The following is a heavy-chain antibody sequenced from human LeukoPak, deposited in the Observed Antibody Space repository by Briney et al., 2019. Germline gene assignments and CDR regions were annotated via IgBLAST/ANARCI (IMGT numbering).Heavy chain of an antibody. J-gene: IGHJ4*02. CDR2: IIPIFGTA. D-gene: IGHD4/OR15-4a*01. V-gene: IGHV1-69*13. Sequence: GASVKVSCKASGGTFSSYAISWVRQAPGQGLEWMGGIIPIFGTANYAQKFQGRVTITADESTSTAYMGLSSLRSEDTAVYYCARSPLTLEHFDYWGQGTLVTVSS. CDR1: GGTFSSYA. CDR3: ARSPLTLEHFDY.